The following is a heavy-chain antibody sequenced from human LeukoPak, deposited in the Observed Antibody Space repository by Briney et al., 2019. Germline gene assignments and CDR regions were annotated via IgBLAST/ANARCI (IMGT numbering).Heavy chain of an antibody. CDR2: ITWDSGTM. V-gene: IGHV3-9*01. Sequence: PGGSLRLSCVASGLNYDDYAMHWVRQAPGKGLEWVSGITWDSGTMVYADSVKGRFTISRDNAKNSLYLQMNSLRAEDTAVYYCATAAGTFAFDIWGQGTMVTVSS. CDR1: GLNYDDYA. CDR3: ATAAGTFAFDI. J-gene: IGHJ3*02. D-gene: IGHD6-19*01.